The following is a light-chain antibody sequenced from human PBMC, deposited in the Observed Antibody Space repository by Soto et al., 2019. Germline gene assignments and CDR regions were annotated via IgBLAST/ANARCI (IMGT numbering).Light chain of an antibody. J-gene: IGKJ5*01. CDR1: PSVTNY. CDR2: GAF. V-gene: IGKV3-11*01. Sequence: EIFLTQSPATLSLSPWEIATLSCGASPSVTNYLAWYQQKPGQPPRLLIYGAFNRAAGIPARFSGSGSGTDFTLTISSLEPEDSAVYYCQQRNIWPPVTFGQGTRLEI. CDR3: QQRNIWPPVT.